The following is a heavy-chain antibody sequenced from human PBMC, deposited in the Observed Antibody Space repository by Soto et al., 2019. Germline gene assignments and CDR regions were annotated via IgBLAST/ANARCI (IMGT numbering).Heavy chain of an antibody. V-gene: IGHV3-30*18. D-gene: IGHD3-10*01. CDR1: GFTFSDYG. J-gene: IGHJ6*02. Sequence: VQMVESGGGVVQPGRSLRLTCAVSGFTFSDYGMHWVRQAPRKELEWVAVVSYDGSSEFYADSVKGRFTISRDNSKNTLHLQMNSLRPEDTAVYYCAKAGYCTRGNCYDYYRYGMDVWGQGTAVTVSS. CDR2: VSYDGSSE. CDR3: AKAGYCTRGNCYDYYRYGMDV.